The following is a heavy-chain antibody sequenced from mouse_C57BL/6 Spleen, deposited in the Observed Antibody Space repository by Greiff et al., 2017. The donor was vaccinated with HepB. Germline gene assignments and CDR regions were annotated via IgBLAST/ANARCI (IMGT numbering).Heavy chain of an antibody. J-gene: IGHJ2*01. D-gene: IGHD1-1*01. V-gene: IGHV5-16*01. CDR1: GFTFSDYY. CDR2: INYDGSST. CDR3: AREGYGSSYEGNFDY. Sequence: DVKLVESEGGLVQPGSSMKLSCTASGFTFSDYYMAWVRQVPEKGLEWVANINYDGSSTYYLDSLKSRFIISRDNAKNILYLQMSSLKSEDTATYYCAREGYGSSYEGNFDYWGQGTTLTVSS.